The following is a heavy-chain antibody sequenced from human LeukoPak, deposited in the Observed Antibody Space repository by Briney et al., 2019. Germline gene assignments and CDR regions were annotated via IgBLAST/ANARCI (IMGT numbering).Heavy chain of an antibody. CDR3: ARGGAYTYGYY. CDR1: GYTFTDYY. Sequence: ASVKVSCKASGYTFTDYYIHWVRQAPGQGLEWMGWISPNNGGTNYAQKFQGRVTMTRDTSISTAYMELSSLRSDDTAVYYCARGGAYTYGYYWGQGTLVTVSS. CDR2: ISPNNGGT. V-gene: IGHV1-2*02. D-gene: IGHD5-18*01. J-gene: IGHJ4*02.